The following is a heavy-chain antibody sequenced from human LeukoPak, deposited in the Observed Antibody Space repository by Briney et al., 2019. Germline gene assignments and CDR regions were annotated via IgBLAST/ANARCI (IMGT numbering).Heavy chain of an antibody. V-gene: IGHV3-9*01. Sequence: GGSLRLSCAASGFTFDDYAMHWVRQAPGKGLEWVSAISWNSRNIGYADSVKGRFTISRDSAKNSLYLQMNRLRVEDTALYYCTKRATSGFDIWGQGTMVTVS. CDR1: GFTFDDYA. CDR3: TKRATSGFDI. CDR2: ISWNSRNI. D-gene: IGHD5-12*01. J-gene: IGHJ3*02.